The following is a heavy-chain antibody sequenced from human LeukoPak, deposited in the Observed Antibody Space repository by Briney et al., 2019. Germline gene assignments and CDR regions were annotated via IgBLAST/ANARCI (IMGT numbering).Heavy chain of an antibody. CDR2: INPSGGST. CDR1: GYTFTSYY. V-gene: IGHV1-46*01. CDR3: ARKGRRNAFDI. J-gene: IGHJ3*02. Sequence: ASVKVSCKASGYTFTSYYMHWVQQAPGQGLEWMGIINPSGGSTSYAQKFQGRVTMTRDTSTSTVYMELSSLRSEDTAVYYCARKGRRNAFDIWGQGTMVTVSS.